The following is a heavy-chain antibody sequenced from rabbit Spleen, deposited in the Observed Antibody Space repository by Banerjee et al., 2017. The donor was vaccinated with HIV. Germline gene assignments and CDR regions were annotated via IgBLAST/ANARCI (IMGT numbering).Heavy chain of an antibody. Sequence: QEQLVESGGGLVQPGTSLTLSCKASGIDLMSIAMSWVRQAPGKGLECIACIYGGAIGSTYYATWAKGRFTISKTSSTTVTLQMTSLTAADTATYFCARSEGSYGWSFNLWGPGTLVTVS. D-gene: IGHD6-1*01. CDR3: ARSEGSYGWSFNL. J-gene: IGHJ4*01. V-gene: IGHV1S45*01. CDR1: GIDLMSIAM. CDR2: IYGGAIGST.